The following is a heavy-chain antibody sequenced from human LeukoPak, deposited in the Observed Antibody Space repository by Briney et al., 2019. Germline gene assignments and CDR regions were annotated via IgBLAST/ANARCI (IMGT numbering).Heavy chain of an antibody. CDR3: ARDLSPGGSPLYFDY. CDR1: GDSITGYY. D-gene: IGHD3-10*01. J-gene: IGHJ4*02. Sequence: SETLSLTCSVSGDSITGYYWGWIRQPPVKGLEWIGSIYYSGSTYYNPSLKSRVTISVDTSKNQFSLKLSSVTAADTAVYYCARDLSPGGSPLYFDYWGQGTLVTVSS. V-gene: IGHV4-39*07. CDR2: IYYSGST.